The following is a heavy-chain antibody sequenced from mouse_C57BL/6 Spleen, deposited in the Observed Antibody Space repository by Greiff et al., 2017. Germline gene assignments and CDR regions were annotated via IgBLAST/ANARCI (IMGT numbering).Heavy chain of an antibody. CDR3: AGNWDVEDYFDY. J-gene: IGHJ2*01. Sequence: QVQLKQPGTELVKPGASVKLSCKASGYTFTSYWMHWVKQRPGQGLEWIGNINPSNGGTNYNENFKSKATRTVDKSSSTAYMQRSILTSEDSAVYYGAGNWDVEDYFDYWGQGTTLTVSS. V-gene: IGHV1-53*01. CDR1: GYTFTSYW. CDR2: INPSNGGT. D-gene: IGHD4-1*02.